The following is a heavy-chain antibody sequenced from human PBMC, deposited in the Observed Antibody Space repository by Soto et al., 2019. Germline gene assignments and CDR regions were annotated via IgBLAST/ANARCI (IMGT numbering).Heavy chain of an antibody. J-gene: IGHJ6*02. CDR1: GYHFTGYY. CDR2: INPNSGGT. CDR3: ARDRVSGSYSHYYYGMDV. V-gene: IGHV1-2*04. D-gene: IGHD1-26*01. Sequence: ASVKVSCKASGYHFTGYYMHWVRQAPGQGLEWMGWINPNSGGTNYAQKFQGWVTMTRDTSISTAYMELSRLRSDDTAVYYCARDRVSGSYSHYYYGMDVWGQGTTVTVSS.